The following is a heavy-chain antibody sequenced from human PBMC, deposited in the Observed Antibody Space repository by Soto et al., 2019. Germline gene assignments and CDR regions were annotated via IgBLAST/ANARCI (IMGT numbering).Heavy chain of an antibody. D-gene: IGHD5-12*01. Sequence: ASVKVSCKASGYTFTSYAMHWVRQAPGQRLEWMGWINAGNRNTKYSQKFQGRVTITRDTSASTAYMELSSLRSEDTAVYYCARDHSGYGYGDYAQPFDYWGQGTLVTVSS. J-gene: IGHJ4*02. CDR3: ARDHSGYGYGDYAQPFDY. CDR1: GYTFTSYA. CDR2: INAGNRNT. V-gene: IGHV1-3*01.